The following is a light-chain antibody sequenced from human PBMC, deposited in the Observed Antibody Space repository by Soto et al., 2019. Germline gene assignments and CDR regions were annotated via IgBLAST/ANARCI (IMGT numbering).Light chain of an antibody. V-gene: IGKV1-39*01. CDR2: AAS. CDR3: QQYNSYSWT. J-gene: IGKJ1*01. CDR1: QGISTY. Sequence: DIQMTQSPSSLSASVGDRVTITCRASQGISTYLNWYQQKPGKAPKLLIYAASSLQSGVPSRFSGSGSETDFTLTISSLQPEDFATYYCQQYNSYSWTFGQGTKVDI.